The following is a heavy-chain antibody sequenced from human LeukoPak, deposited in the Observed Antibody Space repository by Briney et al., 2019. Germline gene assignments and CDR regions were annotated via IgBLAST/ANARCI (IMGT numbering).Heavy chain of an antibody. CDR1: GGSFSGYY. D-gene: IGHD3-16*02. V-gene: IGHV4-34*01. CDR2: IYYSGST. J-gene: IGHJ4*02. Sequence: SETLSLTCAVYGGSFSGYYWSWIRQPPGKGLEWIGSIYYSGSTYYNPSLKSRVTISVDTSKNQFSLKLSSVTAADTAVYYCARQGLVDYVWGSYRTPLTTRAECYFDYWGQGTLVTVSS. CDR3: ARQGLVDYVWGSYRTPLTTRAECYFDY.